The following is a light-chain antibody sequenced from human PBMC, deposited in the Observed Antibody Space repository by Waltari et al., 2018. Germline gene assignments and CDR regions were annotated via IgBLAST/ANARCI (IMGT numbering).Light chain of an antibody. CDR1: QSVLYHSNNHNY. CDR2: WAS. CDR3: QQYYSPPWT. V-gene: IGKV4-1*01. Sequence: TVMTQSPDSLAVSLGERATINCKSSQSVLYHSNNHNYLAWYQQKPGQPPRLLIYWASTRESGVPDRFSGSGSGTDFTLTISSLQAEDVAVYYCQQYYSPPWTFGQGTKVEIK. J-gene: IGKJ1*01.